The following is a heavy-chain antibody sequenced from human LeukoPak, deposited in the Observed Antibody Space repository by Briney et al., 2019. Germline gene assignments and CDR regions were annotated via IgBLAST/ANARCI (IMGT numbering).Heavy chain of an antibody. D-gene: IGHD6-19*01. V-gene: IGHV3-74*01. CDR2: INRDGSST. CDR1: GFTLSSYW. J-gene: IGHJ3*02. Sequence: PGGSLRLSCAASGFTLSSYWMHWVRHAPGKGLGWVSRINRDGSSTSYADSVKGRFTISRDNAKNTLYLQMNSLRAEDTAVYYCARVGRGSSGWYKGAFDIWGQGTMVTVSS. CDR3: ARVGRGSSGWYKGAFDI.